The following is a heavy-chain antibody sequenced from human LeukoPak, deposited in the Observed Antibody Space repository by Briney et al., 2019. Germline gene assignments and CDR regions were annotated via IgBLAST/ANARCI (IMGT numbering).Heavy chain of an antibody. J-gene: IGHJ6*03. CDR2: IYTSGST. D-gene: IGHD3-22*01. Sequence: SETLSLTCTVSGYSISSGYYWSWIRQPAGKGLEWIGRIYTSGSTNYNPSLKSRVTISVDTSKNQFSLKLSSVTAADTAVYYCARAGPYNSSGYYYQYYYYMDVWGKGTTVTISS. CDR3: ARAGPYNSSGYYYQYYYYMDV. CDR1: GYSISSGYY. V-gene: IGHV4-61*02.